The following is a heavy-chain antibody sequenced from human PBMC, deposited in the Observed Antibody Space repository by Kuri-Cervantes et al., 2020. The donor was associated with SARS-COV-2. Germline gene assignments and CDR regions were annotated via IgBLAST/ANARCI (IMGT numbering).Heavy chain of an antibody. J-gene: IGHJ6*02. V-gene: IGHV3-13*01. CDR2: IGTAGDT. CDR1: GFTFSSND. Sequence: GGPRRLSFAASGFTFSSNDMHWVRQATGKGLGWVSAIGTAGDTYYPGSVKGRFTISRENAKNSLYLQMNSLRAGDTAVYYCARARPQVIAAAGRYYYYYGMDVWGQGTTVTVSS. D-gene: IGHD6-13*01. CDR3: ARARPQVIAAAGRYYYYYGMDV.